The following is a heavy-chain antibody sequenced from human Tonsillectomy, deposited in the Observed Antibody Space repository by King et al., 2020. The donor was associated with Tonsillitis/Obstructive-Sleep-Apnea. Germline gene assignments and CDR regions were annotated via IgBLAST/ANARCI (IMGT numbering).Heavy chain of an antibody. J-gene: IGHJ6*03. CDR3: ARDWNYYYYYMDV. D-gene: IGHD2-21*01. Sequence: VQLQQWGAGLLKPSETLSLPCAVYGGSFSGYYWSWIRQPPGKGLEWIGEINHSGSTNFNPSLKSRVTISVDTSKNQFSLKLSSVTAADTAVYYCARDWNYYYYYMDVWGKGTTVTVSS. CDR1: GGSFSGYY. V-gene: IGHV4-34*01. CDR2: INHSGST.